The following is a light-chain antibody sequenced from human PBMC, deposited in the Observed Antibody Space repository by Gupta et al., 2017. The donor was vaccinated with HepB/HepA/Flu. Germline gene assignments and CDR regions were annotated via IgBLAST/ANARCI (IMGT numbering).Light chain of an antibody. V-gene: IGKV1-5*03. J-gene: IGKJ2*03. Sequence: IQMTQSPSTLSASVGDRVTITCRASQSINTWLAWYQQKPGKAPKLLIYKASTLESGVPSRFSGSGSGTEFTLTISSLQPDDVATYYCKQYESHFFSFGQGTKLEIK. CDR1: QSINTW. CDR2: KAS. CDR3: KQYESHFFS.